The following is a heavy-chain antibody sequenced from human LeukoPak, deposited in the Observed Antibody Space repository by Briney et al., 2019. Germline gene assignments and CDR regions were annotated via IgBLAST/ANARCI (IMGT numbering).Heavy chain of an antibody. CDR2: INHSGST. D-gene: IGHD6-13*01. CDR3: ARGGEWQQLDQIYYFDY. CDR1: GGSFSGYY. J-gene: IGHJ4*02. Sequence: SETLSLTCAVYGGSFSGYYWSWIRQPPGKGLEWIGEINHSGSTNYNPSLKSRVTISVDTSKNQFSLKLSSVTAADTAVYYCARGGEWQQLDQIYYFDYWGQGTLDTVSS. V-gene: IGHV4-34*01.